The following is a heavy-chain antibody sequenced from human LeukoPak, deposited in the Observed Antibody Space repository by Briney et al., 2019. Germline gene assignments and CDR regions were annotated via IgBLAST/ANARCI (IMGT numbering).Heavy chain of an antibody. CDR3: ARDPPVDTAMLENDAFDI. CDR2: IYYSGST. D-gene: IGHD5-18*01. V-gene: IGHV4-39*07. J-gene: IGHJ3*02. Sequence: SETLSLTCTVSGGSISSSSYYWGWIRQPPGKGLEWIGSIYYSGSTYYNPSLKSRVTISVDTSKNQFSLKLSSVTAADTAVYYCARDPPVDTAMLENDAFDIWGQGTMVTVSS. CDR1: GGSISSSSYY.